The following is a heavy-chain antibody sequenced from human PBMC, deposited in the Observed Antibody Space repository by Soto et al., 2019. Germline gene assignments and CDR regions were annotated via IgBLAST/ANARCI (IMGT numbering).Heavy chain of an antibody. Sequence: QVQLVQSGAEVKRPGSSVKVSCKASGGTFSSYAINWVRQAPGQGLEWMGGIIPIFGTANYAQKFQGRVTITADESTSTAYMELSSLRSEDTAVYYCARARDFWSASQTDVEFDYWGQGTLVTVSS. CDR1: GGTFSSYA. CDR3: ARARDFWSASQTDVEFDY. D-gene: IGHD3-3*01. CDR2: IIPIFGTA. J-gene: IGHJ4*02. V-gene: IGHV1-69*01.